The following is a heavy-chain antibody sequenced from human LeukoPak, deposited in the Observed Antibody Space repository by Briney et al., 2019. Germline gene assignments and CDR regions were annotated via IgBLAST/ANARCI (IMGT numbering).Heavy chain of an antibody. CDR2: MNPNSGNT. D-gene: IGHD1-26*01. Sequence: ASVKVSCKASGYTFTSYDINWVRQATGQGLEWMGWMNPNSGNTGYAQKFQGRVTMTRNTSISTAYMELSSLRSEDTAVYYCAISRLSIVGATNWFDPWGQGTLVTVSS. J-gene: IGHJ5*02. V-gene: IGHV1-8*01. CDR3: AISRLSIVGATNWFDP. CDR1: GYTFTSYD.